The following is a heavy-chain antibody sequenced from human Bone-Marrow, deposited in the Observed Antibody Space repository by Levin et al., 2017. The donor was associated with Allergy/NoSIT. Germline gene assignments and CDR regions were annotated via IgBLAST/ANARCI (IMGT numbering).Heavy chain of an antibody. V-gene: IGHV4-34*01. D-gene: IGHD6-13*01. CDR2: INHSGST. CDR1: GGSFSGYY. Sequence: SQTLSLTCAVYGGSFSGYYWSWIRQPPGKGLEWIGEINHSGSTNYNPSLKSRVTISVDTSKNQFSLKLSSVTAADTAVYYCARGGDGSSFPYYFDYWGQGTLVTVSS. J-gene: IGHJ4*02. CDR3: ARGGDGSSFPYYFDY.